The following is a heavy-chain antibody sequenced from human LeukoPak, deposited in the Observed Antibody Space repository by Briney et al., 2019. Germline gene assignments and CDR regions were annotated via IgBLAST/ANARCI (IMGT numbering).Heavy chain of an antibody. D-gene: IGHD3-22*01. J-gene: IGHJ4*02. CDR2: ISTSSSTI. Sequence: GGSLRLSCAASGFTFSSYNMNWVRQAPGKGLEWVSYISTSSSTIYYADSVKGRFTISRDNAKNSLYVQMNSLRVEDTAVYYCAREARSSGVPFDYWGQGTLVTVSS. CDR3: AREARSSGVPFDY. V-gene: IGHV3-48*01. CDR1: GFTFSSYN.